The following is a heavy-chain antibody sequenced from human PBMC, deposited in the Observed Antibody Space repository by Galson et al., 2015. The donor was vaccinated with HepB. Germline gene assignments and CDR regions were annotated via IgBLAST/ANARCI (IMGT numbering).Heavy chain of an antibody. CDR2: ISWNSGSI. CDR1: GFTFDDYA. Sequence: SLRLSCAASGFTFDDYAMHWVRQAPGKGLEWVSGISWNSGSIGYADSVKGRFTISRDNAKNSLYLQMNSLRAEDTALYYCARPNNALVSLPRSYFQHWGQGTLVTVSS. J-gene: IGHJ1*01. D-gene: IGHD1/OR15-1a*01. V-gene: IGHV3-9*01. CDR3: ARPNNALVSLPRSYFQH.